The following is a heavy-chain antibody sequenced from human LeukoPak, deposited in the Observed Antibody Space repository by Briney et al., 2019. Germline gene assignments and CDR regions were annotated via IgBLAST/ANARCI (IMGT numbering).Heavy chain of an antibody. V-gene: IGHV3-23*01. CDR1: GFTFSSYA. J-gene: IGHJ4*02. CDR3: AKDGETYCSSTSCKPDY. CDR2: ISGSGGST. Sequence: PGGSLRLSCAASGFTFSSYAMSWVRQAPGKGLEWVSAISGSGGSTYYADSVKGRFTISRDNSKNTLYPQMNSLRAEDTAVYYCAKDGETYCSSTSCKPDYWGQGTLVTVSS. D-gene: IGHD2-2*01.